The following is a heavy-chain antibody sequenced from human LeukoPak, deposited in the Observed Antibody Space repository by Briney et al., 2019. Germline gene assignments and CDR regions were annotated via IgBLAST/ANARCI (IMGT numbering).Heavy chain of an antibody. V-gene: IGHV1-46*01. D-gene: IGHD3-3*01. J-gene: IGHJ6*03. Sequence: GASVKVSCKASGYTFTSYYMHWVRQAPGQGLEWMGIINPSGGSTSYAQDFQGRVTMTTDTSTSTAYMELRSLRSDDTAVYYCARRRKGWSGYHGGHYYYYMDVWGKGTTVTVSS. CDR2: INPSGGST. CDR3: ARRRKGWSGYHGGHYYYYMDV. CDR1: GYTFTSYY.